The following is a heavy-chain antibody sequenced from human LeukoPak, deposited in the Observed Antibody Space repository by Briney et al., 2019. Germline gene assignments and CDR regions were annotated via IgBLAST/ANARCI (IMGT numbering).Heavy chain of an antibody. D-gene: IGHD5-18*01. CDR3: AKNTGQTSGYSYGYNY. CDR2: ISGSGGST. Sequence: PGRSLRLSCAASGFTFSSYSVDWVPQAPGKGLECVSAISGSGGSTYYADSVKVRFTISRDNSKNTLYLQMNNLRAQHTSVYYCAKNTGQTSGYSYGYNYWGQGTLVTVSS. CDR1: GFTFSSYS. J-gene: IGHJ4*02. V-gene: IGHV3-23*01.